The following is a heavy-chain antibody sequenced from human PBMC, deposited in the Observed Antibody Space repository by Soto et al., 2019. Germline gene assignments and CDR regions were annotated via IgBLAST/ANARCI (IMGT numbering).Heavy chain of an antibody. CDR3: ARARGADYGDFDF. CDR1: GFSISTYS. V-gene: IGHV3-48*01. CDR2: ISTPGTSK. Sequence: EVQLVESGGGLVQPGGSLRLSCVASGFSISTYSFNWVRQTPGKGLEWLSYISTPGTSKYYADSVQGRVTVSRDNDKNXXFLHVSGLRAEDTGVYYCARARGADYGDFDFWGQGTLVTVSS. D-gene: IGHD4-17*01. J-gene: IGHJ4*02.